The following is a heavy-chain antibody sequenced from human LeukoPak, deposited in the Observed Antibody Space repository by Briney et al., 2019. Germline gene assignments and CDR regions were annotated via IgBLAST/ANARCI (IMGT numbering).Heavy chain of an antibody. D-gene: IGHD4-23*01. CDR1: GFTFSSYA. CDR3: AKDRDRTVAEPSDY. Sequence: PGGSLRLSCGASGFTFSSYAVSWVPEAPGKALEGVSAISERGGSTYYADPVKRRFPISRENPKNTLYPKKNSQRAEDTGLYHCAKDRDRTVAEPSDYWSQGTLVTV. V-gene: IGHV3-23*01. CDR2: ISERGGST. J-gene: IGHJ4*02.